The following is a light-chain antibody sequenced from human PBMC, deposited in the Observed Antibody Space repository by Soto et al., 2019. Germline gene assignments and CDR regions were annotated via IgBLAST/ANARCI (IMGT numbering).Light chain of an antibody. CDR1: QSIRSY. CDR3: QQYDYYSWT. CDR2: DAS. J-gene: IGKJ1*01. Sequence: DIQMTQSPSSLSASVGDRVTITPRASQSIRSYLNWYQQKQGKAPKFXIYDASSLESGVPSRFSGSGSGTEFTLTITGVRPDDSATDDCQQYDYYSWTFGQGTKVDIK. V-gene: IGKV1-5*01.